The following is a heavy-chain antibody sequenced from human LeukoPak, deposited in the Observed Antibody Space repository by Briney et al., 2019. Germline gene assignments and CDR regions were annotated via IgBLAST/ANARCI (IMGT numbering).Heavy chain of an antibody. Sequence: ASVKVSCKASGYTFTEQYLHWVRQAPGQGLEWMGWINPNSGGTNYAQKFQGRVTMTRDTSISTAYMELSRLRSDDTAVYYCASLPSIAARPTRLDAFDIWGQGTMVTVSS. CDR3: ASLPSIAARPTRLDAFDI. J-gene: IGHJ3*02. V-gene: IGHV1-2*02. CDR2: INPNSGGT. D-gene: IGHD6-6*01. CDR1: GYTFTEQY.